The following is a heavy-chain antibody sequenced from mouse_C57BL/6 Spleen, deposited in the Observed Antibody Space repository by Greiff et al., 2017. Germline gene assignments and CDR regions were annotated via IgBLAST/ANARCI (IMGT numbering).Heavy chain of an antibody. V-gene: IGHV5-17*01. CDR2: ISSGSSTI. Sequence: EVKVVESGGGLVKPGGSLKLSCAASGFTFSDYGMHWVRQAPEKGLEWVAYISSGSSTIYYADTVKGRFTISGDNAKNTLFLQMTSLRSEDTAMYYCERRYYDYSLAYWGQGTLVTVAA. J-gene: IGHJ3*01. CDR3: ERRYYDYSLAY. D-gene: IGHD2-4*01. CDR1: GFTFSDYG.